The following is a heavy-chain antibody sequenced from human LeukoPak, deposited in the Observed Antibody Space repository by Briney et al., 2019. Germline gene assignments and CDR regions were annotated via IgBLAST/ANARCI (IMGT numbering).Heavy chain of an antibody. CDR3: ASTSGYDSSGYLDAFDI. V-gene: IGHV1-2*02. CDR2: ISPNSGGT. D-gene: IGHD3-22*01. CDR1: GYTFTSYD. Sequence: ASVKVSCKASGYTFTSYDINWVRQAPGQGLEWMGWISPNSGGTNYAQKFQGRVTMTRDTSISTAYMELSRLRSDDTAVYYCASTSGYDSSGYLDAFDIWGQGTMVTVSS. J-gene: IGHJ3*02.